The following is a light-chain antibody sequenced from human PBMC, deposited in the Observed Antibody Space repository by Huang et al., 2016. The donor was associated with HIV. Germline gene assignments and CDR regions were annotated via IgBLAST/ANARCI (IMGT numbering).Light chain of an antibody. V-gene: IGKV3-20*01. Sequence: EIVLTQSPATLSLSPGDRATLSCRASQTVSSTYLAWYQQKPGQSPRLLIYGASSRATGIPDRCSGSGSGTDFTLTISRLEPEDFAVYYCQQYITSPGTFGQGTKLEI. J-gene: IGKJ2*01. CDR1: QTVSSTY. CDR2: GAS. CDR3: QQYITSPGT.